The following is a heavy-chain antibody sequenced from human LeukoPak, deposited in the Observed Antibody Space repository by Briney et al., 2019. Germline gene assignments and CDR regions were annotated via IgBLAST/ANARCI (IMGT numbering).Heavy chain of an antibody. J-gene: IGHJ4*02. CDR1: GYTFTGYY. Sequence: ASVKVSCKASGYTFTGYYMHLVRQAPGQGLEWMGWINPNSGGTNYAQKLQGRVTMTTDTSTSTAYMELRSLRSEDTAVYYCARSTVVPAAIRHWGQGTLVTVSS. D-gene: IGHD2-2*01. CDR2: INPNSGGT. V-gene: IGHV1-2*02. CDR3: ARSTVVPAAIRH.